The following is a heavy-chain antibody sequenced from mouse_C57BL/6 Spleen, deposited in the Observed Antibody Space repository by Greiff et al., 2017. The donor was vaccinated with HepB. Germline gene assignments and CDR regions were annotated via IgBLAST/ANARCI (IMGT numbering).Heavy chain of an antibody. V-gene: IGHV5-12*01. Sequence: EVQLVESGGGLVQPGGSLKLSCAASGFTFSDYYMYWVRQTPEKRLEWVAYISNGGGSTYYPDTVKGRFTISRDNAKNTLYLQMSRLKSEDTAMYYCARLDGPGMDYWGQGTSVTVSS. D-gene: IGHD1-1*01. J-gene: IGHJ4*01. CDR2: ISNGGGST. CDR1: GFTFSDYY. CDR3: ARLDGPGMDY.